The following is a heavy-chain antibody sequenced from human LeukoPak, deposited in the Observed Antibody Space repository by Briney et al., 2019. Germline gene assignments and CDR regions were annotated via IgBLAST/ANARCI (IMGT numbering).Heavy chain of an antibody. CDR3: ARDTLIAAFDY. J-gene: IGHJ4*02. CDR1: GGSISSYY. V-gene: IGHV4-59*01. D-gene: IGHD6-13*01. Sequence: PSETLSLTCTVSGGSISSYYWSWIRQSPGKGLECIGYIHYTGSTNYNPSLKSRVTISVETSKNQFSLKLKSVTAADTAVYYCARDTLIAAFDYWGQGTLVTVSS. CDR2: IHYTGST.